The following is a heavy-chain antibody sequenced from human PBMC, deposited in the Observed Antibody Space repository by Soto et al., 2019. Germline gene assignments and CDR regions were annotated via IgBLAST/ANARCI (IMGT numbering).Heavy chain of an antibody. V-gene: IGHV3-48*02. CDR2: ISSSRSYI. D-gene: IGHD5-12*01. J-gene: IGHJ4*02. CDR1: GFTFSSYS. CDR3: ARDLVLEMATYPDY. Sequence: EVQLVESGGGLVQPGGSLRLSCAASGFTFSSYSMNWVRQAPGKGLEWVSYISSSRSYIYYADSVKGRFTISRDNAKKSLYLQMNSLRDEDTAVYYCARDLVLEMATYPDYWGQGTLVIVSS.